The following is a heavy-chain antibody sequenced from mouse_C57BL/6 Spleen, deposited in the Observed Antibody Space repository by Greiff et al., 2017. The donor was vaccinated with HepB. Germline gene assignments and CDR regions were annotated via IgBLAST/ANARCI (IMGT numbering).Heavy chain of an antibody. J-gene: IGHJ3*01. Sequence: QQSGAELVKPGASVKLSCKASGYTFTSYWMQWVKQRPGQGLEWIGEIDPSDSYTNYNQKFRGKATLTVDTSSSTAYMQLSSLTSEDSAVYYCARKALYDGYYEFAYWGQGTLVTVSA. CDR1: GYTFTSYW. CDR3: ARKALYDGYYEFAY. CDR2: IDPSDSYT. D-gene: IGHD2-3*01. V-gene: IGHV1-50*01.